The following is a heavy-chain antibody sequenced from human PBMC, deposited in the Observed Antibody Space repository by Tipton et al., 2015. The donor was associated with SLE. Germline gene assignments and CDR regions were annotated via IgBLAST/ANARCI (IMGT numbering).Heavy chain of an antibody. CDR2: IWYDGSHK. CDR3: AKGGTASYHYYGMDV. J-gene: IGHJ6*02. V-gene: IGHV3-30*02. CDR1: GFTFSSYG. D-gene: IGHD2-21*01. Sequence: SLRLSCAASGFTFSSYGMHWVRQAPGKGLEWVTLIWYDGSHKYYADSVKGRFTVSRDNSKNTLYLQMNSLRVEDTAVYFCAKGGTASYHYYGMDVWGQGTTVTVSS.